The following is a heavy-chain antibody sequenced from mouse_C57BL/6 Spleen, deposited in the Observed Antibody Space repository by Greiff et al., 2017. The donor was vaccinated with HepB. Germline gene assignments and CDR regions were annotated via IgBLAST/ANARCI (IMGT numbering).Heavy chain of an antibody. CDR3: ARHDY. CDR1: GFTFSSYG. Sequence: EVKLMESGGDLVKPGGSLKLSCAASGFTFSSYGMSWVRQTPDKRLEWVATISSGGSYTYYPDSVKGRFTISRDNAKNTLYPQMSSLKSEDTAMYYCARHDYWGQGTTLTVSS. CDR2: ISSGGSYT. J-gene: IGHJ2*01. V-gene: IGHV5-6*01.